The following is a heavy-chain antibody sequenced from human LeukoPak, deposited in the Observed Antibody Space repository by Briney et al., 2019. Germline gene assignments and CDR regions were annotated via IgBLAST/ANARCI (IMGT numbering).Heavy chain of an antibody. Sequence: PSQTLSLTCAVSGGSISSGGYSWSWIRQPPGKGLEWIGYIYHSGSTYYNPSLKSRVTISVDRSKNQFSLKLSSVTAADTAVYYCARRAAFDIWGQGTMVTVSS. CDR3: ARRAAFDI. V-gene: IGHV4-30-2*01. CDR1: GGSISSGGYS. CDR2: IYHSGST. J-gene: IGHJ3*02.